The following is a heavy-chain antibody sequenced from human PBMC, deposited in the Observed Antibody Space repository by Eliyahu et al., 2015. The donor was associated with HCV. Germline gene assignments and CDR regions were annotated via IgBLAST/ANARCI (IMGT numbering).Heavy chain of an antibody. D-gene: IGHD4-17*01. Sequence: QVQLVQSGAETRRPGASVXVSCKVSGYPFSIFGVXWVRQAPGQGLEWMGWISNNNDNTKYGHKFQGRVTMTTDTSSSTAYMELRSLTSDDTAVYYCARAGAAVTSHFDFWGQGTAVTVSS. CDR3: ARAGAAVTSHFDF. V-gene: IGHV1-18*01. CDR1: GYPFSIFG. J-gene: IGHJ4*02. CDR2: ISNNNDNT.